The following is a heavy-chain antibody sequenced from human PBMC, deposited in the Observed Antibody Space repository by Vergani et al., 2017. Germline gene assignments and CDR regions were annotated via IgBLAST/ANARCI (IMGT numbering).Heavy chain of an antibody. V-gene: IGHV3-30*18. CDR3: AKVTTGTTRYYYYYYMDV. D-gene: IGHD1-1*01. CDR1: GFTFSSYG. Sequence: QVQLVESGGGVVQPGRSLRLSCAASGFTFSSYGMHWVRQAPGKGLEWVAGISYDGSNKYYADSVKGRFTISRDNSKNTLYLQMNSLRAEDTAVYYCAKVTTGTTRYYYYYYMDVWGKGTTVTVSS. J-gene: IGHJ6*03. CDR2: ISYDGSNK.